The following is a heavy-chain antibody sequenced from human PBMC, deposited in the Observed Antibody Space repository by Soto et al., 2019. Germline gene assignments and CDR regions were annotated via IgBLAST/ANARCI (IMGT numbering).Heavy chain of an antibody. Sequence: QVQLVQSGAEVKKPGASVKVSCKASGYTFTSYAMHWVRQAPGQRLEWMGWINAGNGNTKYSQKFQGRVTITRDTSANTAYMELSSLRSEDTAVYYCARGNKYGHYYYYGMDVWGQGTTVTVSS. CDR2: INAGNGNT. CDR3: ARGNKYGHYYYYGMDV. J-gene: IGHJ6*02. D-gene: IGHD3-10*01. V-gene: IGHV1-3*01. CDR1: GYTFTSYA.